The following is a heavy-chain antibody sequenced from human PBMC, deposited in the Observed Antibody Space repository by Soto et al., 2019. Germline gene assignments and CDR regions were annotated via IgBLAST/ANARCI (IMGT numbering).Heavy chain of an antibody. CDR3: ARHNYDSSGTAGDV. D-gene: IGHD3-22*01. J-gene: IGHJ6*02. CDR2: IYYSGST. V-gene: IGHV4-31*03. Sequence: QVQLQESGPGLVKPSQTLSLTCTVSGGSISSGNYYWSWIRQHPGKGLEWIGYIYYSGSTYYNPSVKCRVTISVDTSKNQFSLKLSAVTAADTAVYYCARHNYDSSGTAGDVWGQGTTVTVSS. CDR1: GGSISSGNYY.